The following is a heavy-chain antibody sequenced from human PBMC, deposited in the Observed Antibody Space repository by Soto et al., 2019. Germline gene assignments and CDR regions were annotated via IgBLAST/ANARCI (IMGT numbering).Heavy chain of an antibody. J-gene: IGHJ6*02. Sequence: TLCLSCPVSGGSISSGGYYWSWIRQHPGKGLEWIGYIYYSGSTYYNPSLKSRVTISVDTSKNQFSLKLSSVTAADTAVYYCARDGMATAAGYYYYYGMDVWGQGTTVTVS. CDR3: ARDGMATAAGYYYYYGMDV. CDR2: IYYSGST. V-gene: IGHV4-31*03. D-gene: IGHD6-13*01. CDR1: GGSISSGGYY.